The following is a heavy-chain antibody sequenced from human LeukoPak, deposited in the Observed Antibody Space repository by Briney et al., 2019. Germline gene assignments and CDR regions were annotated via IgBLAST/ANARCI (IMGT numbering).Heavy chain of an antibody. J-gene: IGHJ4*02. D-gene: IGHD6-13*01. CDR1: GGSISSGGYY. CDR2: INHSGST. V-gene: IGHV4-39*07. CDR3: ARSMYSN. Sequence: KPSETLSLTCTVSGGSISSGGYYWGWLRQPPGKGLEWIGEINHSGSTNYNPSLKSRVTISVDTSKNQFSLKLSSVTAADTAVYYCARSMYSNWGQGTLVTVSS.